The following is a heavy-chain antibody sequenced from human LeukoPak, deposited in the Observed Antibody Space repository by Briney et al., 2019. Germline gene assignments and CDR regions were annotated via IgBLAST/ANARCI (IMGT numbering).Heavy chain of an antibody. CDR1: GGSFSGYY. CDR3: ARVPGYSGYPYYFDY. Sequence: SETLSLTCAVYGGSFSGYYWSWIRQPPGKGLEWIGEINHSGSTNYNPSLKSRVTISVDTSKNQFSLKLSSVTAADTAVYYCARVPGYSGYPYYFDYWGQGTLVTVSS. D-gene: IGHD5-12*01. CDR2: INHSGST. V-gene: IGHV4-34*01. J-gene: IGHJ4*02.